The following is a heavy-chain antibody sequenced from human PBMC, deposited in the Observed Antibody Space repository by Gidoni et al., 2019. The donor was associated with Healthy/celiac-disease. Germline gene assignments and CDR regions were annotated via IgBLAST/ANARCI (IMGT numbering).Heavy chain of an antibody. V-gene: IGHV3-66*02. CDR1: GFTVSSNY. D-gene: IGHD5-18*01. J-gene: IGHJ5*02. CDR3: AREGIQLS. CDR2: IYSGGST. Sequence: EVQLVESGGGLVEPGGALRRSCAASGFTVSSNYMSWVRQAPGKGLEGVSVIYSGGSTYSADSVKSRFTISRDNSKNTLYLQMNSLRAEDTAVYYCAREGIQLSWGQGTLAPSPQ.